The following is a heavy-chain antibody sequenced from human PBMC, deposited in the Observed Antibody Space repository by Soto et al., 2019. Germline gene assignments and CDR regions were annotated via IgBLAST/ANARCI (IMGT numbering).Heavy chain of an antibody. Sequence: GASVNVSCKASGYTFTSYAIHWVRQAPGQRLEWLGWIHAANGTTKYSQKFQGRVTITRDTSASTAYMELSSLRSEDTAVYYCARDGRADNYGDYIDYWGQRTLVTVSS. CDR1: GYTFTSYA. J-gene: IGHJ4*02. CDR2: IHAANGTT. V-gene: IGHV1-3*01. CDR3: ARDGRADNYGDYIDY. D-gene: IGHD4-17*01.